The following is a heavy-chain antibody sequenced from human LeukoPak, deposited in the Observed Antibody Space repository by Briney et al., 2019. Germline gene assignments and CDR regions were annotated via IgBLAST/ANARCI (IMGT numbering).Heavy chain of an antibody. J-gene: IGHJ5*02. Sequence: EASVKVSCKASGYTFTSYYMHWVRQAPGQGLEWMGIINPSGGSTSYAQKFQGRVTMTRDTSTSTVYMELSSLRSEDTAVYYCARDRGGGGWLVPSWFDPWGQGTLVTVSS. CDR1: GYTFTSYY. D-gene: IGHD6-19*01. CDR3: ARDRGGGGWLVPSWFDP. V-gene: IGHV1-46*01. CDR2: INPSGGST.